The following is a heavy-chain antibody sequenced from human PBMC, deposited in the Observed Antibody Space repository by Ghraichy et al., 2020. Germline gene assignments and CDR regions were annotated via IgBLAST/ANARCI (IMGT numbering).Heavy chain of an antibody. V-gene: IGHV3-23*01. Sequence: GGSLRLSCAASGFTFSSYAMSWVRQAPGKGLEWVSAISGSGGSTYYADSVKGRFTISRDNSKNTLYLQMNSLRAEDTAVYYCAKDRWSPGRYCGGDCYYGMFDYWGQGTLVTVSS. J-gene: IGHJ4*02. CDR3: AKDRWSPGRYCGGDCYYGMFDY. CDR2: ISGSGGST. CDR1: GFTFSSYA. D-gene: IGHD2-21*02.